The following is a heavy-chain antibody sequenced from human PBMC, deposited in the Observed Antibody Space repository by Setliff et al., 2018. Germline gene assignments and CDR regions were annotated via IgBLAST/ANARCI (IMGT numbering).Heavy chain of an antibody. CDR2: IYYSGST. CDR3: ARDRRIVGARHAFDI. Sequence: TLSLTCTVSGGSISSGGYYWSWIRQHPGKGLEWIGYIYYSGSTYYNPSLKSRVTISVDTSKNQFSLKLSSVTAADTAAYYCARDRRIVGARHAFDIWGQGTMVTVSS. J-gene: IGHJ3*02. CDR1: GGSISSGGYY. D-gene: IGHD1-26*01. V-gene: IGHV4-31*03.